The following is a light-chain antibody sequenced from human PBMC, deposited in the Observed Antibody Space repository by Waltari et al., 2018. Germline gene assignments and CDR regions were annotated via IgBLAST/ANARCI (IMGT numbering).Light chain of an antibody. CDR2: DVT. Sequence: QSALTQPRSVSGSPGPPVTIPCPGTGGDAGAYNSVSWYQPHPGNAPKLVIYDVTQRHSGVPDRFSGSRSGNSASLTISGLQAEDEADYYCCSYAGTWVFGGGTKLTVL. CDR3: CSYAGTWV. CDR1: GGDAGAYNS. J-gene: IGLJ3*02. V-gene: IGLV2-11*01.